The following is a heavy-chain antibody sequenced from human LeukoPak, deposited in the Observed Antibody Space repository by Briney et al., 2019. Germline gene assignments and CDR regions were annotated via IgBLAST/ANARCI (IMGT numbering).Heavy chain of an antibody. V-gene: IGHV1-18*01. CDR1: GGTFSSYS. Sequence: GSSVKVSCKASGGTFSSYSISWVRQAPGQGLEWMGWISAYNGNTNYAQKLQGRVTMTTDTSTSTAYTELRSLRSDDTAVYYCAKTYYYDSSGYLWNYFDYWGQGTLVTVSS. D-gene: IGHD3-22*01. J-gene: IGHJ4*02. CDR2: ISAYNGNT. CDR3: AKTYYYDSSGYLWNYFDY.